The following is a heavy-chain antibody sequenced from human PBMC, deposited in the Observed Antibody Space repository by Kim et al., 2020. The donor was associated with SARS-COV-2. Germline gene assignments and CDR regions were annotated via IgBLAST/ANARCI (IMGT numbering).Heavy chain of an antibody. Sequence: LRSRVTNTVDTSKNQFSLKLSSVTAADTAVYYCARTKRITIFGVVQWFDPWGQGTLVTVSS. J-gene: IGHJ5*02. V-gene: IGHV4-30-2*05. D-gene: IGHD3-3*01. CDR3: ARTKRITIFGVVQWFDP.